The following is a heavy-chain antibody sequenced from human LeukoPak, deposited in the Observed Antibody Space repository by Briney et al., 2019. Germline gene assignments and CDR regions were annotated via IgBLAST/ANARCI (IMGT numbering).Heavy chain of an antibody. Sequence: SETLSLTCTVSGGSISSGGYYWSWIRQHPGKGLEWIGYIYYSGSTYYNPSLKSRVTISVYMSKNQFSLKLSSVTAADTAVYYCARVQSFSTQPDTMIVVVGFDYWGQGTLVTVSS. D-gene: IGHD3-22*01. CDR2: IYYSGST. CDR3: ARVQSFSTQPDTMIVVVGFDY. V-gene: IGHV4-31*03. J-gene: IGHJ4*02. CDR1: GGSISSGGYY.